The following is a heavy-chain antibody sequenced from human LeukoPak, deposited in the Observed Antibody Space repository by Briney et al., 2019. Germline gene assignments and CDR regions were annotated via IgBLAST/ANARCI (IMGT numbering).Heavy chain of an antibody. D-gene: IGHD5-18*01. Sequence: NPSETLSLTCTVSGDSISSSSYYWGWVRQPPGKGLEWIGSIFYSGSTYYNPSLKSRVTISVDTSKNQFSLKLSSVTAADTAVYYCARCGYIYGSLPYYYMDVWGKGTTVTISS. J-gene: IGHJ6*03. CDR2: IFYSGST. CDR1: GDSISSSSYY. CDR3: ARCGYIYGSLPYYYMDV. V-gene: IGHV4-39*07.